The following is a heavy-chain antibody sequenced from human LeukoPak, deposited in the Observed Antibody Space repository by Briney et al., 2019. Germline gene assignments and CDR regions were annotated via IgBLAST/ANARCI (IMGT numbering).Heavy chain of an antibody. V-gene: IGHV3-11*04. CDR1: GFTFDDYY. J-gene: IGHJ3*02. D-gene: IGHD3-10*01. CDR2: ISSSGAAT. CDR3: ARPARSGIYYPDAFEN. Sequence: PGGSLRLSCTASGFTFDDYYITWIRQAPGKGLDWVAYISSSGAATYYADSVKGRFTISIENAKNSFYFQMYSLRAEDTAMYYCARPARSGIYYPDAFENWGQGTMVTVSS.